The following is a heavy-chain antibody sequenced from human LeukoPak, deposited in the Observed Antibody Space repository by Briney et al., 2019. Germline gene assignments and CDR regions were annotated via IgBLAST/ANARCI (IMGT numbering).Heavy chain of an antibody. CDR3: ATDPTSLYYDSSRGDY. V-gene: IGHV3-15*01. D-gene: IGHD3-22*01. J-gene: IGHJ4*02. Sequence: GGSLRLSCAASGITFSNAWMSWVRQAPGKGLEWVGRIKSKTDGGTTDYAAPVKGRFTISRDDSKNTLYLQMNSLNTEDTAVYYCATDPTSLYYDSSRGDYWGQGTLVTVSS. CDR2: IKSKTDGGTT. CDR1: GITFSNAW.